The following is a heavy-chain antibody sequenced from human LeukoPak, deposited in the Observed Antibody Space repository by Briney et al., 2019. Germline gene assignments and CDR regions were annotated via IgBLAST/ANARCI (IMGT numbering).Heavy chain of an antibody. CDR3: AITLVGARDAFDI. D-gene: IGHD1-26*01. CDR2: ITYDGSNE. CDR1: GFIFSSYA. Sequence: GGSLRLSCAASGFIFSSYAMHLVRQAPGKGLEWVAVITYDGSNEYYADSVKGRFTISRDNSKNTLYLQMNSLRAEDTAVYYCAITLVGARDAFDIWGQGTMVTVSS. V-gene: IGHV3-30-3*01. J-gene: IGHJ3*02.